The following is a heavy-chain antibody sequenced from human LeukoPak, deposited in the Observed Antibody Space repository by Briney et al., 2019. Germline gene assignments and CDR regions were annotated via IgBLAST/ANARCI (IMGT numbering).Heavy chain of an antibody. CDR2: IKQDGSEK. CDR1: GFTFSDYY. CDR3: ARESYRKKIGDYYYFDY. J-gene: IGHJ4*02. D-gene: IGHD1-14*01. Sequence: PGGSLRLSCAASGFTFSDYYMSWIRQAPGKGLEWVANIKQDGSEKYYVDSVKGRFTISRDNAKNSLYLQMNSLRAEDTAVYYCARESYRKKIGDYYYFDYWGQGTLVTVSS. V-gene: IGHV3-7*01.